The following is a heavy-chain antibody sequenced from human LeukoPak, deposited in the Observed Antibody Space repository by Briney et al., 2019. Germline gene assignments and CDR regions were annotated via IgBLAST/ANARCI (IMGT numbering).Heavy chain of an antibody. D-gene: IGHD3-9*01. Sequence: GGSLRLSCAASGFTFSGYATSWVRQAPGKGLEWVGRIKSKTDGGTTEYAAPVKGRFTISRDDSKNTLYLQMNSLETEDTAVYYCATYRTGYYYFDYWGPGTLVTVSS. CDR3: ATYRTGYYYFDY. J-gene: IGHJ4*02. V-gene: IGHV3-15*01. CDR1: GFTFSGYA. CDR2: IKSKTDGGTT.